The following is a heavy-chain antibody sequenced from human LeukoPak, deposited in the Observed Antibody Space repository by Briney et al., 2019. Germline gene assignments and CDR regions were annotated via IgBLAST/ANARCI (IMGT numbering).Heavy chain of an antibody. CDR3: ARGTRIVVVVAAID. CDR1: GFTFSSYG. Sequence: PGGSLRLSCAASGFTFSSYGMHWVRQAPGKGLEWVAFIRYDGSNKYYADSVKGRFTISRDNSKNTLYLQMNSLRAEDTAVYYCARGTRIVVVVAAIDWGQGTLVTVSS. J-gene: IGHJ4*02. CDR2: IRYDGSNK. V-gene: IGHV3-30*02. D-gene: IGHD2-15*01.